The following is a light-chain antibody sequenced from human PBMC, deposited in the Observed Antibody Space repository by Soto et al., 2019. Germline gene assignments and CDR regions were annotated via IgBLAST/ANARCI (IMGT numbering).Light chain of an antibody. Sequence: DIVMTQSPDSLAVSLGERATINCKSSQSVLHSSNYKNYLAWYQQKPRQPPKLLIYWASTRESGVPDRFSGSGSGTDFTLTISSLQAEDLAVYYCQQYYAIPWTFGQGTKVEIK. CDR3: QQYYAIPWT. V-gene: IGKV4-1*01. J-gene: IGKJ1*01. CDR1: QSVLHSSNYKNY. CDR2: WAS.